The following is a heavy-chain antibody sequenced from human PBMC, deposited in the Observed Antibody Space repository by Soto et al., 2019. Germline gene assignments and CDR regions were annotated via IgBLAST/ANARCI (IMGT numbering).Heavy chain of an antibody. D-gene: IGHD3-9*01. Sequence: QITLKESGPTLVNPTQTLTLTCTFSGFSLNASGVGVGWIRQPPGKALEWLTLIYGDDDKRYSPSLKTRLTITKDTSKNQVVLTMANMDPLDTATYYCAHSPPNFDWLLGGYNWFDPWGQGTLVTVSS. V-gene: IGHV2-5*02. CDR2: IYGDDDK. J-gene: IGHJ5*02. CDR1: GFSLNASGVG. CDR3: AHSPPNFDWLLGGYNWFDP.